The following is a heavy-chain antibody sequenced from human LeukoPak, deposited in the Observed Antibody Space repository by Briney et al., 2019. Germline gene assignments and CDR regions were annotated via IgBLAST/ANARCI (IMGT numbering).Heavy chain of an antibody. D-gene: IGHD4-17*01. CDR1: GYTFTIYG. V-gene: IGHV1-18*01. CDR2: ISAYNGNT. Sequence: ASVKVSCRASGYTFTIYGISWVRQAPGQGLEWMGWISAYNGNTNYAQKLQGRVTMTTDTSTSTAYMELRSLRSDDTAVYYCARDHYGDYFDYWGQGTLVTVSS. J-gene: IGHJ4*02. CDR3: ARDHYGDYFDY.